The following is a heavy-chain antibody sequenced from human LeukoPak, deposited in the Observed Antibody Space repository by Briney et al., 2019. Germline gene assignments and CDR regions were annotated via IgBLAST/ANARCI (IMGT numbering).Heavy chain of an antibody. CDR2: IQQDGGEK. Sequence: GGSLRLSCAASGFMFSSYWMSWVRQAPGKGLEWVANIQQDGGEKNYVDSVKGRFTISRDNAKNALFLQMNRLRVEDTAVYYCARDGFLIENGDHSAGDYWGQGTLVTVSS. CDR1: GFMFSSYW. V-gene: IGHV3-7*01. CDR3: ARDGFLIENGDHSAGDY. J-gene: IGHJ4*02. D-gene: IGHD4-17*01.